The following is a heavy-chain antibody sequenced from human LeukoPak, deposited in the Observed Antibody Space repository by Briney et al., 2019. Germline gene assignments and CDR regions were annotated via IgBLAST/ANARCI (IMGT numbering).Heavy chain of an antibody. Sequence: AXVKVSCKASGYTLTSYDINWVRQAPRQGLEWMGWMNPNSGNTGYAQKFQGRVTITRNTSISTAYMELSGLRSEDTAVYYCARGRVEFDYWGQGTLVTVSS. V-gene: IGHV1-8*03. D-gene: IGHD3-10*01. CDR1: GYTLTSYD. CDR3: ARGRVEFDY. J-gene: IGHJ4*02. CDR2: MNPNSGNT.